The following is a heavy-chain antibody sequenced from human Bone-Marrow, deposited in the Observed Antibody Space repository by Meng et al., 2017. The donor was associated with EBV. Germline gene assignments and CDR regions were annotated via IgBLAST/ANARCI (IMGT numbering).Heavy chain of an antibody. CDR2: ISSANSYI. CDR3: ARLSGTGWFDP. Sequence: EVQLVESGGGLVKPGESLRLSCAASGFIFSNYNMNWVRQAPGKGLEWVSSISSANSYIYYADSVKGRFTISRDNANNSLSLQMNSLRAEDTAVYYCARLSGTGWFDPWGQGTLVTAPQ. J-gene: IGHJ5*02. D-gene: IGHD1-7*01. CDR1: GFIFSNYN. V-gene: IGHV3-21*02.